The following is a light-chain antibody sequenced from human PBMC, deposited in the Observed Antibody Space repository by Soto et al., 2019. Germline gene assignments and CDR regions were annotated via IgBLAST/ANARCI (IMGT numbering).Light chain of an antibody. V-gene: IGKV3-20*01. CDR1: QSVSSNY. CDR3: QQYGRSPLT. J-gene: IGKJ4*01. CDR2: GAS. Sequence: EIVLTQSPGTLSLSPGERATLSCRASQSVSSNYLAWHQQKPGQAPRLLIYGASSRATGTPDRFSGSGSGTDFTLTISRLEPEDCAVYYCQQYGRSPLTFGGGTKVEIK.